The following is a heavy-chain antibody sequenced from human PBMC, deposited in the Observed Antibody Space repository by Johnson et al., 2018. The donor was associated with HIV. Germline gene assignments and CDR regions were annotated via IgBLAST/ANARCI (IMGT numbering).Heavy chain of an antibody. J-gene: IGHJ3*02. Sequence: VQLVESGGGVVQPGGSLRLSCAASGFTFSSYGMHWVRQAPGKGLEWVAVISYDGSNKYYADSVKGRFTISRDNAKNSLYLQMNSLRAEDTAVYYCARELEIAQGLDAFDIWGQGTMVTVSS. CDR3: ARELEIAQGLDAFDI. CDR1: GFTFSSYG. D-gene: IGHD5-24*01. CDR2: ISYDGSNK. V-gene: IGHV3-33*05.